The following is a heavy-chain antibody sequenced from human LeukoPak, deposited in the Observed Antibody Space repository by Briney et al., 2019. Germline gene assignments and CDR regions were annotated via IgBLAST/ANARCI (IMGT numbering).Heavy chain of an antibody. V-gene: IGHV4-34*01. CDR2: INHSGST. J-gene: IGHJ6*03. CDR3: ARAPYSSGWYYYYYYMDA. CDR1: GGSFSGYY. D-gene: IGHD6-19*01. Sequence: SETLSLTCAVYGGSFSGYYWSWIRQPPGKGLEWIGEINHSGSTNYNPSLKSRVTISVDTSKNQFSLKLSSVTAADTAVYYCARAPYSSGWYYYYYYMDAWGKGTTVTVSS.